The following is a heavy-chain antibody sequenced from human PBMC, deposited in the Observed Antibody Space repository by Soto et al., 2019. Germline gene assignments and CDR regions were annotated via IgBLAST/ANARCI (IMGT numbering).Heavy chain of an antibody. D-gene: IGHD3-3*01. CDR3: ARGPYYDFWSGYSGPDF. CDR2: INPNNGGT. J-gene: IGHJ4*02. V-gene: IGHV1-2*02. CDR1: GYTFTGYY. Sequence: GASVKVSCKASGYTFTGYYIHWVRQAPGQGLEWMGWINPNNGGTNYAQKFQGRVTMTRDTSITSAYMELSRLTSDDTAIYYCARGPYYDFWSGYSGPDFWGQGT.